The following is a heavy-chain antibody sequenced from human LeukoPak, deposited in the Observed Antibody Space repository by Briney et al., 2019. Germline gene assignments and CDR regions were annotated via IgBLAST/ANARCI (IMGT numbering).Heavy chain of an antibody. Sequence: HTGGSLRLSCAASGFTFDDYAMHWVRQAPGKGMEWVSGISWNSGSIGYADSVKGRFTISRDNAKNSLYLQMNSLRAEDTALYYCAKGGSSSWLYWFDPWGQGTLVTVSS. CDR1: GFTFDDYA. CDR2: ISWNSGSI. D-gene: IGHD6-13*01. V-gene: IGHV3-9*01. CDR3: AKGGSSSWLYWFDP. J-gene: IGHJ5*02.